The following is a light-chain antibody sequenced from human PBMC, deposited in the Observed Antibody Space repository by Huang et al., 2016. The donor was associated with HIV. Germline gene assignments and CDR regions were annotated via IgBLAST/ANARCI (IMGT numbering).Light chain of an antibody. J-gene: IGKJ4*01. CDR2: DTS. CDR1: QSIGTY. V-gene: IGKV3-11*01. CDR3: QQRSSWPLS. Sequence: EIVLTQSPPTLSLSPGQRGTLSCRASQSIGTYLAWYQQKPGHGPRLLIYDTSNRATGIPARCGGCGSGTNFTLTIGGLEPEDVAVYYCQQRSSWPLSFGGGTRVEIK.